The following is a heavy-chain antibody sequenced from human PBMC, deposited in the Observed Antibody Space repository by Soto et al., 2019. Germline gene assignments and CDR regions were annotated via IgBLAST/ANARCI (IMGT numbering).Heavy chain of an antibody. CDR3: AKAGDGHNDWFDP. CDR1: GFTFSSYG. V-gene: IGHV3-30*18. Sequence: QVQLVESGGGVVQPGRSLRLSCAASGFTFSSYGMHWVRQAPGKGLEWVAVISYDGSNKYYADSVKGRFTISRDNSKNTLYLQMNSMRAEDTAVYYCAKAGDGHNDWFDPWGQGTLVTVSS. J-gene: IGHJ5*02. CDR2: ISYDGSNK.